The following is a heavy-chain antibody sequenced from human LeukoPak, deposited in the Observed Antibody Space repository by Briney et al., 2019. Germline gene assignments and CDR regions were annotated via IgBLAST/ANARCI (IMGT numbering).Heavy chain of an antibody. V-gene: IGHV4-59*01. D-gene: IGHD5-24*01. CDR1: GGSISNYF. CDR3: VRGTEEMTTISETFDI. CDR2: YSGST. Sequence: SETLSLTCTVSGGSISNYFWTWIRQPPGKRLEWIGYYSGSTYYNPSLKSRVTISLDTSKKQFSLKLDSVTAADTAVYYCVRGTEEMTTISETFDIWGQGTMVTVSS. J-gene: IGHJ3*02.